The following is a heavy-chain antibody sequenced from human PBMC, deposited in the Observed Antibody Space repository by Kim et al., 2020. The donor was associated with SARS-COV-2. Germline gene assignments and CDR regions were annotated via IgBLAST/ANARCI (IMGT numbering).Heavy chain of an antibody. J-gene: IGHJ4*02. CDR1: GYSFTSYW. CDR2: IDPSDSYT. Sequence: GESLKISCKGSGYSFTSYWISWVRQMPGKGLEWMGRIDPSDSYTNYSPSFQGHVNISADKSISTAYLQWSSLKASDTAMYYCARNPITIFGVALPLDDYWGQGTLVTVSS. V-gene: IGHV5-10-1*01. D-gene: IGHD3-3*01. CDR3: ARNPITIFGVALPLDDY.